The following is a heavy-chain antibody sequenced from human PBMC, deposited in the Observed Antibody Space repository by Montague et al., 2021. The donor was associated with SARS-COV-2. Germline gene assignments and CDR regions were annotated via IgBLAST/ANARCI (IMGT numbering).Heavy chain of an antibody. J-gene: IGHJ4*02. CDR2: IYSGGST. D-gene: IGHD2/OR15-2a*01. V-gene: IGHV3-66*01. CDR3: AGVMVPPLY. Sequence: SRRLSCAASGFPVSRNSMSWVRQAPGKGLEWVSVIYSGGSTYYADSVEGRFTISRDNSKNTLYLQLNSLRAEDTAVDYCAGVMVPPLYWGQGTLVTVSS. CDR1: GFPVSRNS.